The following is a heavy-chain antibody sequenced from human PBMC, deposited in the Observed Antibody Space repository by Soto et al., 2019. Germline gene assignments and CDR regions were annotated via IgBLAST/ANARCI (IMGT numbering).Heavy chain of an antibody. Sequence: QVQLVQSGTEVKKPGASVKVSCKASGYTFTTYGISWVRQAPGQGLEWMGWISADDGETSYAQKFQDRVTRTTDTHTPHAYQGMRGLKSDAPALYYRGGDQRLPRSSSRGGGLDPWGQGTLVTVSS. V-gene: IGHV1-18*01. CDR1: GYTFTTYG. CDR2: ISADDGET. CDR3: GGDQRLPRSSSRGGGLDP. J-gene: IGHJ5*02. D-gene: IGHD5-12*01.